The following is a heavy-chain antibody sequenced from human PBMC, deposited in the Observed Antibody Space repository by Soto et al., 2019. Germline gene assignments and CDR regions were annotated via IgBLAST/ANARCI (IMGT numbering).Heavy chain of an antibody. CDR3: GRGGGSDSFGC. CDR1: RTCLVVAPYS. J-gene: IGHJ4*02. CDR2: INHLDTT. D-gene: IGHD1-26*01. V-gene: IGHV4-30-2*01. Sequence: SVTRPLTCTVSRTCLVVAPYSRSWIRQTPGKGLEWISYINHLDTTFYNPSFESRLTLSSGRAKNQFSRKLHSMSAADRAVDFCGRGGGSDSFGCWGQGILVTVSS.